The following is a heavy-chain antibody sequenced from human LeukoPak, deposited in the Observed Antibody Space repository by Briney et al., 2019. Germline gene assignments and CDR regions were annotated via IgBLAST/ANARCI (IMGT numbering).Heavy chain of an antibody. D-gene: IGHD7-27*01. Sequence: GGSLRLSCAASGFTFSSYAMSWVRQAPGEGLEWVSSISDSGTHIYYADSVKGRFTIPRDNSKNTVYLQMNSLRVEDTAVYYCAIDPNWGTHSWGQGVLVTVSS. CDR2: ISDSGTHI. V-gene: IGHV3-23*01. CDR1: GFTFSSYA. J-gene: IGHJ4*02. CDR3: AIDPNWGTHS.